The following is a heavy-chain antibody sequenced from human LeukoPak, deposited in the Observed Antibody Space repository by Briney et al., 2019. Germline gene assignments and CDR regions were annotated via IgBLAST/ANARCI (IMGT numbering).Heavy chain of an antibody. D-gene: IGHD6-13*01. CDR1: GFTFSSYA. Sequence: GGSLRLSCAASGFTFSSYAMSWVRQAPRKGLEWVSAISGSGGSTYYADSVKGRFTISRDNSKNTLYLQMNSLRAEDTAVYYCAKPGSSSVSYFDYWGQGTLVTVSS. CDR2: ISGSGGST. CDR3: AKPGSSSVSYFDY. V-gene: IGHV3-23*01. J-gene: IGHJ4*02.